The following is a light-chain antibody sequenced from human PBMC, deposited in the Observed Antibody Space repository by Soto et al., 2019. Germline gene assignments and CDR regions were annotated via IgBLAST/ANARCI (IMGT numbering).Light chain of an antibody. CDR1: SSDVGGYNA. J-gene: IGLJ1*01. CDR3: NSFRVNRLYV. CDR2: EVT. Sequence: QSVLAQPGSVSGSPGQTITISCTGTSSDVGGYNAVPWYQHHPGKAPKLIIYEVTHRPAGVSDRFSASKSGNTASLTISGLQAEDEADYYCNSFRVNRLYVFGTGTKVTVL. V-gene: IGLV2-14*01.